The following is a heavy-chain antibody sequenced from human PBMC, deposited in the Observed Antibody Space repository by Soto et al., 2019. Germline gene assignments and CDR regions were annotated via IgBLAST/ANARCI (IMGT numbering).Heavy chain of an antibody. J-gene: IGHJ6*02. CDR2: INHSGST. V-gene: IGHV4-34*01. D-gene: IGHD2-15*01. CDR3: VTREGCYQVYYGMDV. Sequence: SETLSLTCAVYGGSFSGYYWSWIRQPPGKGLEWIGEINHSGSTNYNPSLKSRVTISVDTSKNQFSLKLSSVTAADTAVYYCVTREGCYQVYYGMDVWGQGTTVTVSS. CDR1: GGSFSGYY.